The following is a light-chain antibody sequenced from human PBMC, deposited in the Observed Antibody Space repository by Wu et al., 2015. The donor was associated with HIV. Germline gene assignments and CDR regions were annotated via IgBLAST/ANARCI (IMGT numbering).Light chain of an antibody. CDR2: DVS. CDR1: QSVNSY. J-gene: IGKJ2*01. Sequence: EIVLTQSPATLSLSPGERATLSCRASQSVNSYLTWYQQKPGQAPRLLIYDVSNRATGIPDRFSGSGSGTDFTLTISNLEPEDFAVYFCRQRSNWPRVTFGQGTKLEMK. CDR3: RQRSNWPRVT. V-gene: IGKV3-11*01.